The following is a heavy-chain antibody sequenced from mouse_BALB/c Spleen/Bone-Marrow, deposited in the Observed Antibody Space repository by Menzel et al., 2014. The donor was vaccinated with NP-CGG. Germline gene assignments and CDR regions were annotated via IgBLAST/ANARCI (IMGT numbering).Heavy chain of an antibody. CDR2: IDPANDNT. CDR3: AITPSAMDY. V-gene: IGHV14-3*02. CDR1: GFNIKDTD. D-gene: IGHD2-4*01. J-gene: IGHJ4*01. Sequence: VQLQQSGAELVKPGASVKLSCTASGFNIKDTDMHWVKRRPEQGMEWIGRIDPANDNTKYDPKFQGKATITADTSSNTVYLQLSSLTSEDTAVYYCAITPSAMDYWGQGTSVTVSS.